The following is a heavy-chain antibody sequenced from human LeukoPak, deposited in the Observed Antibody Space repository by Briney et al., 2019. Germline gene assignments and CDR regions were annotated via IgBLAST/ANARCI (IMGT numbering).Heavy chain of an antibody. CDR2: IYYSGST. D-gene: IGHD6-13*01. J-gene: IGHJ4*02. Sequence: SETLSLTCTVSGGSISSSSYYWGWIRQPPGKGLEWIGSIYYSGSTYYNPSLKSRVTISVDTSKNQFSLKLSSVTAADTAVYYCARHGSYSSSFGYFHYWGQGTLVTVSS. CDR3: ARHGSYSSSFGYFHY. V-gene: IGHV4-39*01. CDR1: GGSISSSSYY.